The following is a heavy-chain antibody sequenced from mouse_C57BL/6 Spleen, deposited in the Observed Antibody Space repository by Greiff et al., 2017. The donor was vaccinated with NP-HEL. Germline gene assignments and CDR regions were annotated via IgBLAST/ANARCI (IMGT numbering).Heavy chain of an antibody. V-gene: IGHV1-18*01. J-gene: IGHJ1*03. CDR3: ARYYYGSSRWYYEV. D-gene: IGHD1-1*01. Sequence: VQLQQSGPELVKPGASVKIPCKASGYTFTDYNMDWVKQSHGKSLEWIGDINPNNGGTIYNQKFKGKATLTVDKSSSTAYMELRSLTSEDSAVYYCARYYYGSSRWYYEVWGTGTTVTVSS. CDR2: INPNNGGT. CDR1: GYTFTDYN.